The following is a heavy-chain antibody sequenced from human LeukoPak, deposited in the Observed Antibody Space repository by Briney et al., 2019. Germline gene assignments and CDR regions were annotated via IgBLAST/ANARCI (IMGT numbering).Heavy chain of an antibody. CDR1: GYSFINHW. Sequence: GESLKISCQASGYSFINHWIGWVRQMPGEGLEWMGIIYPGDSESRYSPSFQGQVTISADKSITTAYLQWNSLKASDTAMYYCVRDSGGSSLYNFDYWGQETLVTVSS. CDR2: IYPGDSES. CDR3: VRDSGGSSLYNFDY. J-gene: IGHJ4*02. D-gene: IGHD2-15*01. V-gene: IGHV5-51*01.